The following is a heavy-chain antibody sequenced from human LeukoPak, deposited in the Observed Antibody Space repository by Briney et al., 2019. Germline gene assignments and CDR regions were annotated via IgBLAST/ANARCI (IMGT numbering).Heavy chain of an antibody. CDR1: GFTFSSYA. D-gene: IGHD3-9*01. J-gene: IGHJ4*02. Sequence: GGSLRLSCAAPGFTFSSYAMHWVRQAPGKGLEWVAVISYDGSNKYYADSVKGRFTISRDNSKNTLYLQMNSLRAEDTAVYYCARGYHYDILTGYNYWGQGTLVTVSS. CDR3: ARGYHYDILTGYNY. V-gene: IGHV3-30-3*01. CDR2: ISYDGSNK.